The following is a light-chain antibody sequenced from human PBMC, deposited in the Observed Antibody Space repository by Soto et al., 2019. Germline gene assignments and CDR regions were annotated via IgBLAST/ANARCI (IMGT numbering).Light chain of an antibody. J-gene: IGLJ2*01. CDR1: SSDVGDYNF. V-gene: IGLV2-8*01. Sequence: QSALTQPPSASGSPGQSVTISCTGTSSDVGDYNFVSWYQQHPGKAPKLMIYEVTKRPAGVPDRFSGSKSGNTASLTVSGLQTDDEADYYCSSYAGRNNLLFGGGTKVTVL. CDR2: EVT. CDR3: SSYAGRNNLL.